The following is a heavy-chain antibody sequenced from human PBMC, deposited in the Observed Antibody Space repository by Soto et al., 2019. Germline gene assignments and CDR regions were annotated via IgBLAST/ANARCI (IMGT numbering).Heavy chain of an antibody. CDR2: ISGSGGST. CDR3: ANYNNLYYFDY. CDR1: GLPFSSYA. V-gene: IGHV3-23*01. Sequence: GGSLRLSCAASGLPFSSYAMSWVRQAPGKGLEWVSAISGSGGSTYYADSVKGRFTISRDNSKNTLYLQMNSLRAEDTAVYYCANYNNLYYFDYWGQGTLVTVSS. J-gene: IGHJ4*02. D-gene: IGHD1-1*01.